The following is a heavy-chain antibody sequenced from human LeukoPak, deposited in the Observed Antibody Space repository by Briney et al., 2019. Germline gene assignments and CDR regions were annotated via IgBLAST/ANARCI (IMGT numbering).Heavy chain of an antibody. CDR1: GGSFSGYY. J-gene: IGHJ5*02. CDR2: INHSGST. Sequence: SETLSLTCAVYGGSFSGYYWSWIRQPPGKGLEWIGEINHSGSTNYNPSLKSRVTISADTSKNQFSLKLSSVTAADTAVYYCARAVREYSSSWYRSWFDPWGQGTLVTVSS. CDR3: ARAVREYSSSWYRSWFDP. D-gene: IGHD6-13*01. V-gene: IGHV4-34*01.